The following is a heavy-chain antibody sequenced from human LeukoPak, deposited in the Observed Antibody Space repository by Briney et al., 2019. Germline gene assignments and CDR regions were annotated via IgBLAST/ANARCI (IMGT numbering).Heavy chain of an antibody. D-gene: IGHD2-15*01. CDR3: ARDSRSYCSGGSCYEVRDY. Sequence: GGSLRLSCAASGFTFSSYAMHWVRQAPGKGLEWVAVISYAGSNKYYADSVKGRFTISRDNSKNTLYLQMNSLRAEDTAVYYCARDSRSYCSGGSCYEVRDYWGQGTLVTVSS. V-gene: IGHV3-30-3*01. CDR2: ISYAGSNK. CDR1: GFTFSSYA. J-gene: IGHJ4*02.